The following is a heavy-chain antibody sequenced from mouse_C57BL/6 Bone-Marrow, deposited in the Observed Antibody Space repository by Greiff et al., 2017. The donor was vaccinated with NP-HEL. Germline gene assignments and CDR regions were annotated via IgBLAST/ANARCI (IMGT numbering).Heavy chain of an antibody. D-gene: IGHD1-1*01. J-gene: IGHJ1*03. CDR2: IYWDDDK. V-gene: IGHV8-12*01. CDR3: ARRKAFYGSRVGWYFDV. Sequence: QVTLKESGPGILQSSQTLSLTCSFSGFSLSTSGMGVSWIRQPSGKGLEWLAHIYWDDDKRYNPSLKSRLTISKDTSRNQVFLKITSVDTADTATYYCARRKAFYGSRVGWYFDVWGTGTTVTVSS. CDR1: GFSLSTSGMG.